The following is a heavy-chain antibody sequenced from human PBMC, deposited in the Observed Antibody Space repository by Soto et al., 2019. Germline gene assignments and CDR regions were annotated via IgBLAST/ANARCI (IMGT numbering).Heavy chain of an antibody. D-gene: IGHD3-10*01. V-gene: IGHV3-23*01. CDR3: AKDRVYYGLDSEIYYFDY. CDR2: ISGSGGST. CDR1: GFTFSNYA. J-gene: IGHJ4*02. Sequence: GGSLRLSCAASGFTFSNYAMSWVRQAPGKGLEWVSAISGSGGSTYYADSVKGRFTISRDNSKNTLYLQMNSLRAEDTAVYYCAKDRVYYGLDSEIYYFDYWGQGTLVTVSS.